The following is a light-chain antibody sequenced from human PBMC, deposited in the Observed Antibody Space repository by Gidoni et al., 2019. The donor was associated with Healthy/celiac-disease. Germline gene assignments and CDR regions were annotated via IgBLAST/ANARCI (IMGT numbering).Light chain of an antibody. Sequence: DIQMTQSPSSLSASVGDRVTITRRASQSITSYFNWYQQKPGNAPKLLIYAASSLQSGVPSRFSGSGSGTDFTLTISSLQPEDFATYYCQQSYSTPLTFGGGTKVEIK. CDR2: AAS. V-gene: IGKV1-39*01. J-gene: IGKJ4*01. CDR1: QSITSY. CDR3: QQSYSTPLT.